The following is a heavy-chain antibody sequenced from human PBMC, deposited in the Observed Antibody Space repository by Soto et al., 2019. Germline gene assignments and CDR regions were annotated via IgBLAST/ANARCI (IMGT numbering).Heavy chain of an antibody. CDR2: TYYRSKWYN. D-gene: IGHD1-26*01. J-gene: IGHJ5*01. V-gene: IGHV6-1*01. CDR3: VRLIGNSWLDF. Sequence: PSQTLSLTCAISGDSVSSSSVTWNWIRQSPSRGLEWLGRTYYRSKWYNDYAESVKSRITINPDTSKNHLSLHLNSVTPEDTAVYYCVRLIGNSWLDFWGQGTLVTVSS. CDR1: GDSVSSSSVT.